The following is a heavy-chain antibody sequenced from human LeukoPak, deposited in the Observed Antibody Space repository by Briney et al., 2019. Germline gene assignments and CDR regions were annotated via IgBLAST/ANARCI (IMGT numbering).Heavy chain of an antibody. J-gene: IGHJ3*02. CDR1: GFTFSTYC. CDR2: ICPDGTVT. V-gene: IGHV3-74*01. D-gene: IGHD2/OR15-2a*01. Sequence: PGGSLRLSCAASGFTFSTYCMHWVRQAPGKGPMWVSRICPDGTVTNYADSVKARFIISRDNARNTVYLQMNSLRVEDTAVYYCAAISYLAFDIWGQGTMVTVSS. CDR3: AAISYLAFDI.